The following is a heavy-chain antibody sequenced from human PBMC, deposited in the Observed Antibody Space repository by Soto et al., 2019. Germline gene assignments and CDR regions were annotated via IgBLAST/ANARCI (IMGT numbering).Heavy chain of an antibody. CDR2: IYSGGNT. V-gene: IGHV4-31*02. J-gene: IGHJ3*02. CDR3: ARDNGDYLAAFDI. Sequence: QVQLQESGPGLVKPSQTLSLTCIVSGGSISSGNYYWSWIRQYPGKGLEWIGHIYSGGNTYYNPSLKSRVTIAVDTSKNQFSLKFISVTAADTAVYYCARDNGDYLAAFDIWGQGTMVTVS. D-gene: IGHD4-17*01. CDR1: GGSISSGNYY.